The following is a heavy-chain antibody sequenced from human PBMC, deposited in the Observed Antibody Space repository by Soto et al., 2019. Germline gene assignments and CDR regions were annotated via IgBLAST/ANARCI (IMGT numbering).Heavy chain of an antibody. V-gene: IGHV1-18*01. CDR3: ARGVDWLLGYYYYGMDV. CDR2: ISAYNGNT. CDR1: GYTFTSYG. D-gene: IGHD3-9*01. J-gene: IGHJ6*04. Sequence: ASVKVSCKASGYTFTSYGISWVRQAPGQGLEWMGWISAYNGNTNYAQKLQGRVTMTTDTSTSTAYMELRSLRSDDTAVYYCARGVDWLLGYYYYGMDVWGKGTTVTVSS.